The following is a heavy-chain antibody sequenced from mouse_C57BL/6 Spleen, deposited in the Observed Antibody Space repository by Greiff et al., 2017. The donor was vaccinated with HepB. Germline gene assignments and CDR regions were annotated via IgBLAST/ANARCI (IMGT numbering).Heavy chain of an antibody. CDR2: INPSSGYT. CDR3: ARSDTTVVATFDY. CDR1: GYTFTSYW. Sequence: VQLKESGAELAKPGASVKLSCKASGYTFTSYWMHWVKQRPGQGLEWIGYINPSSGYTKYNQKFKDKATLTADKSSSTAYMQLSSLTYEDSAVYYCARSDTTVVATFDYWGQGTTLTVSS. D-gene: IGHD1-1*01. V-gene: IGHV1-7*01. J-gene: IGHJ2*01.